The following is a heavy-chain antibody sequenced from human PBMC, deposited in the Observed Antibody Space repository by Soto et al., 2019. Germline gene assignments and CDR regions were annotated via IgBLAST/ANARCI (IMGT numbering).Heavy chain of an antibody. CDR3: ARRYGKNAFDI. V-gene: IGHV4-61*08. D-gene: IGHD5-18*01. CDR1: GGSISSGGYS. Sequence: SETLSLTCAVSGGSISSGGYSWSWIRQPPGKGLEWIGYIYYSGSTNYNPSLKSRVTISVDTSKNQFSLKLSSVTAADTAVYYCARRYGKNAFDIWGQGTMVTVSS. CDR2: IYYSGST. J-gene: IGHJ3*02.